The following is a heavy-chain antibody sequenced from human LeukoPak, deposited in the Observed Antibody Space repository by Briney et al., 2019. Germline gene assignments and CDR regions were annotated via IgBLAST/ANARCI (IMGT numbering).Heavy chain of an antibody. CDR3: ARDMPVGGGYYHDY. CDR1: GFTVSSNY. Sequence: GGSLRLSCAASGFTVSSNYVSWVRQAPGKGLEWVSVIYSGGSTYYADSVKGRFTISRDNSKNTLYLQMNSLRAEDTAVYYCARDMPVGGGYYHDYWGQGTLVTVSS. D-gene: IGHD3-22*01. J-gene: IGHJ4*02. V-gene: IGHV3-66*01. CDR2: IYSGGST.